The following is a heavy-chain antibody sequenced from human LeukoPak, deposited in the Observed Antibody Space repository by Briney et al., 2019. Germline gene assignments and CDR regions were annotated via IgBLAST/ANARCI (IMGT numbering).Heavy chain of an antibody. CDR2: ISGSGGST. CDR1: GFTFSSYA. CDR3: AKGGPTGSNYFDF. D-gene: IGHD1-26*01. V-gene: IGHV3-23*01. J-gene: IGHJ4*02. Sequence: GGSLRLSCAASGFTFSSYAMSWVRQAPGNGLEWVSAISGSGGSTYYADSVKGRFTVSRDNSKTTLYLQMNSLRADDTAVYYCAKGGPTGSNYFDFWGQGTLVIVSS.